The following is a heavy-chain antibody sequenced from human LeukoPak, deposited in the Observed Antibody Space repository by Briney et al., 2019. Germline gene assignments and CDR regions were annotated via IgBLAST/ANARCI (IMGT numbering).Heavy chain of an antibody. CDR3: ARDRINYYGSGSFDY. CDR2: INPNSGGT. V-gene: IGHV1-2*02. Sequence: ASVKVSCKASGYTFTGYYMHWVRQAPGQGLEWMGWINPNSGGTNYVQKFQGRVTMTTDTSTSTAYMELRSLRSDDTAVYYCARDRINYYGSGSFDYWGQGTLVTVSS. CDR1: GYTFTGYY. D-gene: IGHD3-10*01. J-gene: IGHJ4*02.